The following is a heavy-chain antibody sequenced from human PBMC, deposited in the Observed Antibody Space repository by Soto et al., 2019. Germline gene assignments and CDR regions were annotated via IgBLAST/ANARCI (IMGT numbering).Heavy chain of an antibody. CDR2: ISGSDGRT. V-gene: IGHV3-23*01. J-gene: IGHJ4*02. CDR1: GFTFSSYA. Sequence: GGSLRLSCAASGFTFSSYAMSWVRQAPGKGLEWVSTISGSDGRTYSTDSVKGRFTISRDNSRNTAYLQMNSLRVEDTVVYYCAKGVSQYTPLALFDYWGRGTLVTVSS. D-gene: IGHD5-18*01. CDR3: AKGVSQYTPLALFDY.